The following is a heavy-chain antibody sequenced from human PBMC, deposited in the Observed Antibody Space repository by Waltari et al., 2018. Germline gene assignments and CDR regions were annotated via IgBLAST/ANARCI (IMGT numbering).Heavy chain of an antibody. Sequence: QVQLQESGPGLVKPSETLSLTCTVSGCSISSYSWSWIRQPPGQGLEWIGYIYYSGSTNYNPSLKSRVTISVDTSKNQFSLKLSSVTAADTAVYYCARIDLYDSNYVDYWGQGTLVTVSS. CDR3: ARIDLYDSNYVDY. V-gene: IGHV4-59*01. J-gene: IGHJ4*02. CDR1: GCSISSYS. CDR2: IYYSGST. D-gene: IGHD2-8*01.